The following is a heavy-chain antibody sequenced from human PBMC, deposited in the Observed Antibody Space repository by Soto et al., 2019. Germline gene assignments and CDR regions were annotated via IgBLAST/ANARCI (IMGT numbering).Heavy chain of an antibody. CDR1: GGTFSSYA. CDR3: ARNYYDSSGYFDY. Sequence: SVKVSCKASGGTFSSYAISWVRQAPGQGLEWMGGIIPIFGTANYAQKFQGRVTITADESTSTAYMELSSLRSEDTAVHYCARNYYDSSGYFDYWGQGTLVIVSS. CDR2: IIPIFGTA. D-gene: IGHD3-22*01. J-gene: IGHJ4*02. V-gene: IGHV1-69*13.